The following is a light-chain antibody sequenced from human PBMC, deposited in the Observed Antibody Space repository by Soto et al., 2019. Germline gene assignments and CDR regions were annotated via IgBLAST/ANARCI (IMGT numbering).Light chain of an antibody. V-gene: IGLV2-11*01. CDR2: DVS. CDR3: CSYAGSFPSYV. CDR1: SSDVGGYNY. Sequence: QSALTQPRSVSGSPGQSVTISCTGTSSDVGGYNYVSWYQQHPGKAPKLMIYDVSKRPSGVPDRFSGAKSGNTAPLTISGLQAEDEADYYCCSYAGSFPSYVFGTGTKLTVL. J-gene: IGLJ1*01.